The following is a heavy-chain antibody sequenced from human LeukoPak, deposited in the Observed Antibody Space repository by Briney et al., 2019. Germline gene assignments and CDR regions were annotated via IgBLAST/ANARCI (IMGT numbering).Heavy chain of an antibody. Sequence: PGRSLRVSCAPSGFTSSSDSMTWVRQAPGKGLEWVANIKQDGSQKFYLDSVKGRFTISGDNAKESLFLQMNSLRAEDTAVYYCARHYDSTAYSLDYWGQGTLVTVSS. V-gene: IGHV3-7*01. CDR1: GFTSSSDS. J-gene: IGHJ4*02. D-gene: IGHD3-22*01. CDR3: ARHYDSTAYSLDY. CDR2: IKQDGSQK.